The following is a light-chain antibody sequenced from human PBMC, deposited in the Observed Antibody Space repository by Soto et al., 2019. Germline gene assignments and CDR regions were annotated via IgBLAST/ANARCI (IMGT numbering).Light chain of an antibody. CDR3: QQYYNWPPIT. CDR2: ATS. Sequence: EIVLTQSPGTLSLSPGERATLSCRASQSVTSNYLAWYQQKPGQAPRLLIYATSTRATGIPARFSGSGSGTEFTLTISSLQSEDFAVYYCQQYYNWPPITFGQGTRLEIK. J-gene: IGKJ5*01. CDR1: QSVTSN. V-gene: IGKV3-15*01.